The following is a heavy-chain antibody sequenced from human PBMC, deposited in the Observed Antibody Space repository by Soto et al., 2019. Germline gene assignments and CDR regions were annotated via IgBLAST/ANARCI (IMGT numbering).Heavy chain of an antibody. V-gene: IGHV1-3*01. CDR3: ARGGMALMTTTMLY. D-gene: IGHD4-4*01. Sequence: ASVKVSCKASGDSFTSYAIHWVRKAPGQRLEWMGWINAAIGNTKYSQNFQGRVTITRDTSPSTAYMELSSLGSEDTAVYSCARGGMALMTTTMLYWGQGTMVTVSS. J-gene: IGHJ4*02. CDR2: INAAIGNT. CDR1: GDSFTSYA.